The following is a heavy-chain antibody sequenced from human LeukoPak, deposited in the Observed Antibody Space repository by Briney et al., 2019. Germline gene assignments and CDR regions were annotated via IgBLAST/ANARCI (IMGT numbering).Heavy chain of an antibody. Sequence: GGSLRLSCAASGFTFSSYAMSWVRQAPGKGLEWVSAISGSGGSTYYADSVKGRFTISRDNSKNTLYLQMNGLRAEDTAVYYCATQRGYWFGELLNFDYWGQGTLVTVSS. V-gene: IGHV3-23*01. J-gene: IGHJ4*02. CDR3: ATQRGYWFGELLNFDY. D-gene: IGHD3-10*01. CDR2: ISGSGGST. CDR1: GFTFSSYA.